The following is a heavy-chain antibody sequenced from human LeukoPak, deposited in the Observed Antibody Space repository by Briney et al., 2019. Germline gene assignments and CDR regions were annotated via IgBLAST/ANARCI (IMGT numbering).Heavy chain of an antibody. V-gene: IGHV1-46*01. CDR3: ARHKEVGDYYYFDY. J-gene: IGHJ4*02. CDR2: INPSGGST. CDR1: GYTLTELS. Sequence: ASVKVSCKVSGYTLTELSMHWVRQAPGQGLEWMGIINPSGGSTSYTQKFQGRVTMTRDTSTTTVYMELSSLRSQGTAVYYCARHKEVGDYYYFDYWGQGTLVTVSS. D-gene: IGHD2/OR15-2a*01.